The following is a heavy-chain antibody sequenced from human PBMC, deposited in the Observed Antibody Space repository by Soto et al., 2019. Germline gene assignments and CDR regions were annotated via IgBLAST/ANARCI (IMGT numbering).Heavy chain of an antibody. J-gene: IGHJ2*01. CDR3: AKEPVGPDWYFDL. V-gene: IGHV3-23*01. CDR2: ISGSGIST. Sequence: DVQLLESGGGLVQPGGSLRLSCAASGFTFRSYAMSWVRQAPGMGLEWVSGISGSGISTHYADSVKGRFTVSRDNSKNTLYLQMNCLRAEDTAVYNCAKEPVGPDWYFDLWGRGTLVTVSS. CDR1: GFTFRSYA.